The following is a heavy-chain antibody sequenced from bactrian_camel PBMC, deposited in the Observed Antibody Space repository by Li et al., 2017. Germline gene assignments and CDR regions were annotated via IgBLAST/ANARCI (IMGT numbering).Heavy chain of an antibody. CDR2: IDSDGSAT. D-gene: IGHD4*01. CDR3: VRAWTDFDYWGQGTMRGSIPT. J-gene: IGHJ4*01. CDR1: GFSFSSYW. V-gene: IGHV3S6*01. Sequence: HVQLVESGGGLVQPGGSLRLSCAASGFSFSSYWMCWVRQAPGKGLEGVAFIDSDGSATYADSVKGRFTISQDNAKTTVALQMNSLEPEDTAVYWCVRAWTDFDYWGQGTMRGSIPTGARGPRSPSP.